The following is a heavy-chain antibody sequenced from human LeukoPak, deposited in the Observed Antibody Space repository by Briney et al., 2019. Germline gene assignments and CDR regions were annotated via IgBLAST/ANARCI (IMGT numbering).Heavy chain of an antibody. J-gene: IGHJ5*02. CDR1: GGSISSGGYY. Sequence: SETLSLTCTVSGGSISSGGYYWSRIRQHPGKGLEWIGYIYYSGSTYSNPSLKSRVTISVDTSKNQFSLNLSSVTAADTAVYYCARYCSSTNCYKGGFDPWGQGTLVTVSS. CDR3: ARYCSSTNCYKGGFDP. D-gene: IGHD2-2*02. V-gene: IGHV4-31*03. CDR2: IYYSGST.